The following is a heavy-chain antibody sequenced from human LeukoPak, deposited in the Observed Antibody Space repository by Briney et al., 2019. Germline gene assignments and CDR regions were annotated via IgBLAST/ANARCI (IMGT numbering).Heavy chain of an antibody. CDR3: ARPPSIGGSYYYYGMDV. CDR1: GYTFTSYG. Sequence: ASVKVSCKASGYTFTSYGISWVRQAPGQGLEWMGWISAYNGNTNYAQKPQGRVTMTTDTSTSTAYMELRSLRSEDTAVYYCARPPSIGGSYYYYGMDVWGQGTTVTVSS. J-gene: IGHJ6*02. V-gene: IGHV1-18*01. D-gene: IGHD3-10*01. CDR2: ISAYNGNT.